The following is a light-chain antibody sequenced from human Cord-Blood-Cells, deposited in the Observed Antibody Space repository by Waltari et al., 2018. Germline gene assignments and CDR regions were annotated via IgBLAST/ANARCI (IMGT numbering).Light chain of an antibody. V-gene: IGKV4-1*01. CDR3: QQYYSTPYT. J-gene: IGKJ2*01. Sequence: DIVMTQSPDSLAVSLGERATINCKYSQSVLYRANNKNYLAWYKQKPGQPPKLLIYCAFTLESGVPVRFSGSGSGTDFTLSISSLQADDVSVYYCQQYYSTPYTFGQGTKLEIK. CDR1: QSVLYRANNKNY. CDR2: CAF.